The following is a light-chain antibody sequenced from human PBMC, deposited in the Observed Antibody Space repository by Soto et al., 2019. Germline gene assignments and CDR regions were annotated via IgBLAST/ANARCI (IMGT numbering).Light chain of an antibody. J-gene: IGLJ1*01. CDR1: SSDVGTYKY. CDR3: QVWDTNSDHYV. V-gene: IGLV2-8*01. CDR2: EVT. Sequence: QSVLTQPPSASGSPGQSVTISCTGTSSDVGTYKYVSWYQQHPGKAPKLMIYEVTKRPSGVPDRFSGSKSGNTATLTISRVEAGDEADYYCQVWDTNSDHYVFGTGTKVTVL.